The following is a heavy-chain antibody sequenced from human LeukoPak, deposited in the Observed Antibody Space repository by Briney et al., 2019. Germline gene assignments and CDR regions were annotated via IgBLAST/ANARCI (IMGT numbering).Heavy chain of an antibody. J-gene: IGHJ4*02. V-gene: IGHV4-61*02. CDR1: GGSISSGSYY. CDR3: ARHGEDNYGYAY. Sequence: SETLSLTCTVSGGSISSGSYYWSWIRQPAGKGLEWIGRIYTSGSTNYNPSLKSRVTMSVDTSKNQFSLKLSSVTAADTAVYYCARHGEDNYGYAYWGQGTLVTVSS. D-gene: IGHD5-18*01. CDR2: IYTSGST.